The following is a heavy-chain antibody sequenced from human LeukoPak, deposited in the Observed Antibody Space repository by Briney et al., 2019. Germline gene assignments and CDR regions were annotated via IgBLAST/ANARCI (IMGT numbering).Heavy chain of an antibody. D-gene: IGHD3-9*01. V-gene: IGHV3-33*01. J-gene: IGHJ3*02. CDR3: ARGVDILRYFDRWAFDI. CDR2: IWYDGSNK. Sequence: PGGSLRLSCAASGFTFSSYGMHWVRQAPGKGLEWVAVIWYDGSNKYYADSVKGRFTISRDNSKNTLYLQMNSLRAEDTAVYYCARGVDILRYFDRWAFDIWGQGTMVTVSS. CDR1: GFTFSSYG.